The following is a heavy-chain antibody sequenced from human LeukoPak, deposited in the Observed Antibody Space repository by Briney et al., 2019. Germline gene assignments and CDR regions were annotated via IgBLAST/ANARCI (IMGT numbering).Heavy chain of an antibody. CDR2: VHFSGST. Sequence: PSETLSLTCAVSSPSVSSHHWAWIRQPAGKGLEWVGRVHFSGSTNYNPSLRSRVAISLDKSKNELSLTLKSVSAADTAVYYCARDESSRDDSGGYHYWGRDLLVTVSS. V-gene: IGHV4-4*07. J-gene: IGHJ1*01. CDR3: ARDESSRDDSGGYHY. D-gene: IGHD3-22*01. CDR1: SPSVSSHH.